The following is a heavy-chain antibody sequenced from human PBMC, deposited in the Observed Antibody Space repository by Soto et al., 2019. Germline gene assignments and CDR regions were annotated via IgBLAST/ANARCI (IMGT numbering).Heavy chain of an antibody. V-gene: IGHV4-39*07. CDR1: GGSISSDSYY. CDR2: IYHTGET. D-gene: IGHD3-9*01. J-gene: IGHJ5*02. Sequence: PSETLSLTCTVSGGSISSDSYYWAWIRQPPGKGLEWIGGIYHTGETNFNSSLKSRVTISVDTSKNQFFLKLSSVTAADPAVYYFVRGRHILTGYYVGPYNWFDPWGQGTLVTVSS. CDR3: VRGRHILTGYYVGPYNWFDP.